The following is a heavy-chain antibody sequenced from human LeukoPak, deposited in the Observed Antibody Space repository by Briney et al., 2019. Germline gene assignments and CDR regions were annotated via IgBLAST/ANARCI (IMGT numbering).Heavy chain of an antibody. CDR1: GFTFSDYA. D-gene: IGHD3-3*01. J-gene: IGHJ4*02. CDR3: AKAELGVDTFFDY. Sequence: GGSLRLSCAASGFTFSDYALGWVRQAPGRGLEWVATLSGSGAGTYYSDSVQGRFTISRDNSKRTLFLQMNSLRAEDTAFYYCAKAELGVDTFFDYWGQGTLVTV. V-gene: IGHV3-23*01. CDR2: LSGSGAGT.